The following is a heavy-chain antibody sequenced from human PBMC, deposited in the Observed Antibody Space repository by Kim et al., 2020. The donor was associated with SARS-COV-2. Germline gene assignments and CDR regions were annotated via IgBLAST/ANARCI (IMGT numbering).Heavy chain of an antibody. CDR3: ARDRFYSIVSQGEFDF. CDR2: IYDSGTT. CDR1: GGSIRSGSYY. D-gene: IGHD6-13*01. J-gene: IGHJ4*02. V-gene: IGHV4-39*07. Sequence: SETLSLTCTVSGGSIRSGSYYWGWIRQPPGKGLEWIGSIYDSGTTYYNPSLKSRVTMSVDTSRNHFSLQLRSVTAADTAVYYCARDRFYSIVSQGEFDFWGQGTLVTVSS.